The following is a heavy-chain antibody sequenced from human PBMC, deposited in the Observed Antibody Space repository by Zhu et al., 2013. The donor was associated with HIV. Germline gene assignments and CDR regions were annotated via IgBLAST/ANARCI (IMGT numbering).Heavy chain of an antibody. Sequence: QVQLVQSGAEVKKPGASVKVSCKASGYTFTSYDINWVRQATGQGLEWMGWMNPNSGNTGYAQKFQGRVTMTRNTSISTAYMELSSLRSEDTAVYYCARVGTVRVPAAPWAYGMDVWGQGTTVTVSS. V-gene: IGHV1-8*01. D-gene: IGHD2-2*01. CDR3: ARVGTVRVPAAPWAYGMDV. J-gene: IGHJ6*02. CDR1: GYTFTSYD. CDR2: MNPNSGNT.